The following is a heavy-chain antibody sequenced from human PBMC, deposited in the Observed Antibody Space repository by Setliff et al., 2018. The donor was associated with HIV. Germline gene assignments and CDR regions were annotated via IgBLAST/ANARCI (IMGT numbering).Heavy chain of an antibody. CDR2: ISYDGSNK. CDR3: ARAQDVWGSYRYTNYYYYMDV. CDR1: GFTFSSYA. V-gene: IGHV3-30*04. D-gene: IGHD3-16*02. Sequence: GESLKISCAASGFTFSSYATHWVRQAPGKGLEWVAVISYDGSNKYYADSVKGRFTVSRDNAKNSLYLHMNSLRAEDTAVYYCARAQDVWGSYRYTNYYYYMDVWGKGTTVTVSS. J-gene: IGHJ6*03.